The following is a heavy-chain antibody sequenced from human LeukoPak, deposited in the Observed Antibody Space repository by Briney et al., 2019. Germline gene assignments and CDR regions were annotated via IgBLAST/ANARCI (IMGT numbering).Heavy chain of an antibody. CDR3: AVGGYVWGSPVGLY. D-gene: IGHD3-16*01. CDR1: GGSISSGGYY. Sequence: SQTLSLTCTVSGGSISSGGYYWSWIRQHPGKGLEWIGYIYYSGSTYYNPSLKSRVTISVDTSKNQFSLKLSSVTAADTAVYYCAVGGYVWGSPVGLYWGQGTLVTVSS. V-gene: IGHV4-31*03. J-gene: IGHJ4*02. CDR2: IYYSGST.